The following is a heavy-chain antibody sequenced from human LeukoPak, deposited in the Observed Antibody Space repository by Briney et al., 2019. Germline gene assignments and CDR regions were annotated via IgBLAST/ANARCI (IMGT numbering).Heavy chain of an antibody. CDR1: GYTFTGYY. CDR3: ARAEGYLLAVAGTLLDY. Sequence: EASVKVSCKASGYTFTGYYMHWVRQAPGQGLEWMGWINPNSGGTNYAQKFQGWVTMTRDTSISTAYMELSRLRSDDTAVYYCARAEGYLLAVAGTLLDYWGQGTLVTVSS. CDR2: INPNSGGT. D-gene: IGHD6-13*01. V-gene: IGHV1-2*04. J-gene: IGHJ4*02.